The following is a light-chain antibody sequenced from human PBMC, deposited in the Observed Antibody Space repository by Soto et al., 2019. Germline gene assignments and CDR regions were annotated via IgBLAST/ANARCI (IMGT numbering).Light chain of an antibody. CDR2: DVS. J-gene: IGKJ1*01. V-gene: IGKV3-11*01. Sequence: IVLTQSPATLSLTPGKRATLSCRASQNISNYLIWYQQKPGQAPRLLIYDVSNRAAGIPARFSGSGSGTDFTLTISRLDPEDFAVYFCQQYGTSPRTFGQRTMVDVK. CDR3: QQYGTSPRT. CDR1: QNISNY.